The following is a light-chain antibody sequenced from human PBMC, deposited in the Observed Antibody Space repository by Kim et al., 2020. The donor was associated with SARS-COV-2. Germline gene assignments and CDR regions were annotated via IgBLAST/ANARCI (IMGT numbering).Light chain of an antibody. Sequence: VSPGQTASITCSGDKLGDKFACWYQQKPGQSPVLVIYQDNKRPSGIPERFSGSNSGNTATLTISGTQAMDEADYYCQAWDSSTAVFGGGTQLTVL. J-gene: IGLJ3*02. CDR2: QDN. V-gene: IGLV3-1*01. CDR3: QAWDSSTAV. CDR1: KLGDKF.